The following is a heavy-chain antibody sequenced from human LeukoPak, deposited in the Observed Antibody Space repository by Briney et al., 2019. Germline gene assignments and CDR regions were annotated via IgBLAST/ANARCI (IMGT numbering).Heavy chain of an antibody. CDR2: ISAYNGNT. J-gene: IGHJ4*02. CDR1: GYTFTSYG. Sequence: ASVKVFCKASGYTFTSYGISWVRQAPGQGLEWMGWISAYNGNTNYAQKLQGRVTMTTDTSTSTAYMELRSLRSDDTAVYYCARDRDIVVVPAAYDYWGQGTLVTVSS. V-gene: IGHV1-18*01. CDR3: ARDRDIVVVPAAYDY. D-gene: IGHD2-2*01.